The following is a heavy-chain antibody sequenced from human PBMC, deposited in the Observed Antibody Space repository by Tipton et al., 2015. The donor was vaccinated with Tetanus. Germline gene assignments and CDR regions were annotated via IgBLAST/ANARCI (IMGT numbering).Heavy chain of an antibody. V-gene: IGHV4-61*02. CDR1: GGSISSSSYY. J-gene: IGHJ4*02. CDR2: IYTSGST. D-gene: IGHD5-18*01. Sequence: TLSLTCTVSGGSISSSSYYWGWIRQPPGKGLEWIGRIYTSGSTNYNPSLKSRVTISVDTSKNQFSLKLSSVTAADTAVYYCARSRAMVHFDHWGQGTLVTVSS. CDR3: ARSRAMVHFDH.